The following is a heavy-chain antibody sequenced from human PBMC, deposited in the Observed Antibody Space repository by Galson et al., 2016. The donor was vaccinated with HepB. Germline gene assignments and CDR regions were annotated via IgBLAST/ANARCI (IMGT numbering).Heavy chain of an antibody. Sequence: SVKVSCKASGYSFTSYDINWVRQATGQGLEWMGWMNPNSGDTDYAQKFQGRVTMTRNTSISTAYMELSSLRSDDTAVYYCATGLPPPVYYYGLDVWGQGTTATVSS. CDR1: GYSFTSYD. CDR2: MNPNSGDT. CDR3: ATGLPPPVYYYGLDV. J-gene: IGHJ6*02. V-gene: IGHV1-8*01.